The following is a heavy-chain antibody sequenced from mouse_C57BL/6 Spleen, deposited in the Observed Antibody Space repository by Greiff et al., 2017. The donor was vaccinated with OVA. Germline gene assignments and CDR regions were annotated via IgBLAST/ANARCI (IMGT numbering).Heavy chain of an antibody. CDR3: ARFTTVVAPFDY. V-gene: IGHV1-80*01. D-gene: IGHD1-1*01. Sequence: QVQLQQSGAELVKPGASVKISCKASGYAFSSYWMNWVKQRPGKGLEWIGQIYPGDGDTKYNGKFKGKATLTADKSSSTAYMQLSSLTSDDSAVYCCARFTTVVAPFDYWGQGTTLTVSS. CDR2: IYPGDGDT. J-gene: IGHJ2*01. CDR1: GYAFSSYW.